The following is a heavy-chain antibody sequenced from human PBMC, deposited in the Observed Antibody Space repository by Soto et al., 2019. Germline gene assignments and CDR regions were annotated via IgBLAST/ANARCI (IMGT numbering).Heavy chain of an antibody. CDR2: ISRYGDFT. D-gene: IGHD3-22*01. Sequence: EVQLLESGGDLIQPGGSQRLSCAASGFTFNIYAMAWVRQAPGKGLEWVSAISRYGDFTYYADSVEGRFTISRDNSKNTLYLQMNSLRAEDTALYYCAKDRYLDHDSRGYLFDNWGQGTLVTVYS. CDR3: AKDRYLDHDSRGYLFDN. V-gene: IGHV3-23*01. CDR1: GFTFNIYA. J-gene: IGHJ4*02.